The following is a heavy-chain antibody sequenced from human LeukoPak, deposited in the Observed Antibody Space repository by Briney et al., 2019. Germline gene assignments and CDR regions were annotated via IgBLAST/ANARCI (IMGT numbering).Heavy chain of an antibody. CDR3: AKESGSYAKPFDY. Sequence: VSAIGGSGRTYHADSVKGRFTISRDISKNTLYLQMNRLRAEDTAVYYCAKESGSYAKPFDYWGQGTLVTVSS. CDR2: IGGSGRT. D-gene: IGHD3-16*01. J-gene: IGHJ4*02. V-gene: IGHV3-23*01.